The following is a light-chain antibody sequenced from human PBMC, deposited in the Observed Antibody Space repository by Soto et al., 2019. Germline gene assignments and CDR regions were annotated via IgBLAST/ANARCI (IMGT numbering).Light chain of an antibody. CDR3: QQYGSSPPYT. CDR1: QSVSSSY. J-gene: IGKJ2*01. Sequence: EIVLTQSPGTLSLSPGERATLSCRASQSVSSSYLAWYQQKPGQAPRLLIYGASSRATGIPDRFSGSGSGPDFPLTISTLEPEDFAVYYCQQYGSSPPYTFGQGTKLEIK. V-gene: IGKV3-20*01. CDR2: GAS.